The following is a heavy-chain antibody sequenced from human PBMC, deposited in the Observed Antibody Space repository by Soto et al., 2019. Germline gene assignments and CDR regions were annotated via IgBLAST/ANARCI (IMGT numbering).Heavy chain of an antibody. CDR3: TRGAAGFDF. J-gene: IGHJ4*02. D-gene: IGHD6-13*01. CDR2: FGKAGDT. V-gene: IGHV3-13*01. Sequence: EVQLVESGGDLVQPGGSLRLSCAASGFTFSSYDFHWVRQTTGKGLEWVSGFGKAGDTYYAGSVKGRFTISRENAKNSLYLQMHSLRAGDTAVYYCTRGAAGFDFWGQGTLVTVSS. CDR1: GFTFSSYD.